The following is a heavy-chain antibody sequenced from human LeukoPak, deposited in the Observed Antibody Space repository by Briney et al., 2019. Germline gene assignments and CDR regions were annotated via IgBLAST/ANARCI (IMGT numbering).Heavy chain of an antibody. V-gene: IGHV4-38-2*02. D-gene: IGHD3-16*01. CDR1: VYSLTRGFS. J-gene: IGHJ5*02. Sequence: SETLSLTRAVSVYSLTRGFSWGWIRQPPGKGPEWIAAISYDGSTDYKSTPQSRLTISRDTSKNEFSLRLTSVTATDTAVYYCVREGAVPGIAPWGQGTLFTVSS. CDR2: ISYDGST. CDR3: VREGAVPGIAP.